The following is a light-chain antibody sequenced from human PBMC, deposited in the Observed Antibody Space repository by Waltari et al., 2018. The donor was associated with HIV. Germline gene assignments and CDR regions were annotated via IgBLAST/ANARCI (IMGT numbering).Light chain of an antibody. CDR3: LQGYSSILT. CDR2: GAS. CDR1: ENINTF. J-gene: IGKJ3*01. Sequence: DIQVTQSPSSLSASVGDRVTIICRTSENINTFLNWFQQKPGKIPRLLIYGASTLESGVPSRFGGTGSGTDFSLTISALQPEDFATYYCLQGYSSILTFGPGTKVEVK. V-gene: IGKV1-39*01.